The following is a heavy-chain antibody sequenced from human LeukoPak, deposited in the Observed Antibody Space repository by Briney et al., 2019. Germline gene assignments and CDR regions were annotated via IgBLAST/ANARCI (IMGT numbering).Heavy chain of an antibody. J-gene: IGHJ6*03. CDR3: ARGEYGSGSYYLKSDYYYYYYMDV. Sequence: SVKVSCKASGGTFSSYAISWVRQAPGQGLEWMGRIIPIFGTANYEQKFQGRVTITTDESTSTAYMELSSLRSEDTAVYYCARGEYGSGSYYLKSDYYYYYYMDVWGKGTTVTVSS. CDR1: GGTFSSYA. V-gene: IGHV1-69*05. CDR2: IIPIFGTA. D-gene: IGHD3-10*01.